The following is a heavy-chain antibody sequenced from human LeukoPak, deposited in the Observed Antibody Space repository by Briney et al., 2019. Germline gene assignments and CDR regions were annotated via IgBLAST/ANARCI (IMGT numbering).Heavy chain of an antibody. D-gene: IGHD2-21*02. Sequence: KPSQTLSLTCTVSGGSISSGSYYWSWIRQPAGKGLEWIGRIYTSGSTNYNPSLKSRVTISVDTSKNQFSLKLSSVTAADTAVYYCARESRPGHLAYCGGDCGSWGFDPWGQGTLVTVSS. J-gene: IGHJ5*02. V-gene: IGHV4-61*02. CDR2: IYTSGST. CDR1: GGSISSGSYY. CDR3: ARESRPGHLAYCGGDCGSWGFDP.